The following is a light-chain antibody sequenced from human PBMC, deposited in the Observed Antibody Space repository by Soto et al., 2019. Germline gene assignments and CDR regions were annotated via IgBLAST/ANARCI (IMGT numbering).Light chain of an antibody. V-gene: IGKV3-15*01. J-gene: IGKJ1*01. Sequence: EIVMTQSPATLSVSPGERTTLSCRASQRVGNNLAWYQQKPGQAPRLLIYGAYTRATGIPARFSGSGSGTDFTLTISNLQSEDFALYYCQHYNYWPPKTFGQGTKVEMK. CDR1: QRVGNN. CDR2: GAY. CDR3: QHYNYWPPKT.